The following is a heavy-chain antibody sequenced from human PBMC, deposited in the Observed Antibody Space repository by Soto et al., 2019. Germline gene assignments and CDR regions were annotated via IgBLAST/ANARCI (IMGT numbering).Heavy chain of an antibody. CDR1: GGTFSSYT. CDR2: IIPILGIA. V-gene: IGHV1-69*08. Sequence: QVQLVQSGAEVKKPGSSVKVSCKASGGTFSSYTISWVRQAPGQGLEWMGRIIPILGIANYAQKFQGRVTIPADTCTSTAYMELRSLRSEDTAVSSCEREEYYYGSGAFFDYWGQGTLVTVSS. CDR3: EREEYYYGSGAFFDY. J-gene: IGHJ4*02. D-gene: IGHD3-10*01.